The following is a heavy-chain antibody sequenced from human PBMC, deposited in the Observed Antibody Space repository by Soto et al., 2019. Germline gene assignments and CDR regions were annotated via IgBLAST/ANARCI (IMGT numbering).Heavy chain of an antibody. J-gene: IGHJ4*02. CDR2: ISAGGAST. Sequence: GGSLRLSCAASGFHFRSYAMSWVRQAPGKGLEWVSAISAGGASTYYADSVKGRFTISRDNSKSTLYLEMNSLRAEDTATYFCAKGGEYCNSGTCNVSPGSDWGQGTLVTVSS. D-gene: IGHD2-15*01. CDR3: AKGGEYCNSGTCNVSPGSD. V-gene: IGHV3-23*01. CDR1: GFHFRSYA.